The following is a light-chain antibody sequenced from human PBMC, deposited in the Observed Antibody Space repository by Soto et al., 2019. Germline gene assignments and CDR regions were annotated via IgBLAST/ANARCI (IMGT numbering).Light chain of an antibody. V-gene: IGKV1-6*01. CDR1: QDINSY. CDR2: AAS. J-gene: IGKJ1*01. CDR3: LQDYNYPWT. Sequence: IQMTQSPSSLSASVGDRVTITCQASQDINSYLGWYQQKPGKAPKLLIYAASSLQSGVPSRFSGSGSGTDFTLTISSLQPEDFATYYCLQDYNYPWTFGQGTKVDI.